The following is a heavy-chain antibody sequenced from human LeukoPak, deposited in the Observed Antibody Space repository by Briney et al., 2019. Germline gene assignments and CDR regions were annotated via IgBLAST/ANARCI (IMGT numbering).Heavy chain of an antibody. CDR3: ARYGVSSSTSYIDF. V-gene: IGHV1-8*01. Sequence: ASVKVSCKASGYTFTSYDINWVRQATGQGLEWMGWMNPNSGNTGYAQKFQGRVTMTRNTSIGTAYMELSSLRSEDTAVYYCARYGVSSSTSYIDFWGQGTLVTVSS. D-gene: IGHD2-2*01. J-gene: IGHJ4*02. CDR1: GYTFTSYD. CDR2: MNPNSGNT.